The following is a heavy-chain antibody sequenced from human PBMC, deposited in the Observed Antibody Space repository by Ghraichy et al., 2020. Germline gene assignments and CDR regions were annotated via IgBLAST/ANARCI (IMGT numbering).Heavy chain of an antibody. CDR2: IYYSGTT. D-gene: IGHD3-10*01. CDR1: GGSISSSRYY. V-gene: IGHV4-39*01. Sequence: SQTLSLTCSVSGGSISSSRYYWGWVRQSPGKGLEWIGNIYYSGTTYYNPSLKSRVTISVDTSKNQFSLKLSSVAAADTAFYYCATSPDPNYYGSGSDYMYYFDYWGQGTLVTVSS. CDR3: ATSPDPNYYGSGSDYMYYFDY. J-gene: IGHJ4*02.